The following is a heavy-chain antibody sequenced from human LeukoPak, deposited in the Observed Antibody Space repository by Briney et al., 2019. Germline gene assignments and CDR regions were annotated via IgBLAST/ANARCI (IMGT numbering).Heavy chain of an antibody. J-gene: IGHJ5*02. V-gene: IGHV4-59*01. CDR3: ARGRYYYDSSGYPYNWFDP. D-gene: IGHD3-22*01. CDR1: RGSLSSYY. Sequence: SETLSLTCIVSRGSLSSYYWSWIRQPPGKGLEWIGYLYHGGSANYNPSLKSRVPISGDTSKNHFSLNLNSVTAADTAMYYCARGRYYYDSSGYPYNWFDPWGQGTLVTVSS. CDR2: LYHGGSA.